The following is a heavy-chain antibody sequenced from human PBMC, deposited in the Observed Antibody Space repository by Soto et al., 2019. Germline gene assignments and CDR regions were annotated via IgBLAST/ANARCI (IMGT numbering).Heavy chain of an antibody. J-gene: IGHJ4*02. CDR1: GGPISSRGYY. D-gene: IGHD1-26*01. CDR2: IYYSGST. Sequence: SETLSLTCTVSGGPISSRGYYWSWIRQHPGKGLEWIGYIYYSGSTYYNPSLKSRVTISVDTSKNQFSLKLSSVTAADTAVYYCARASGSYTHFDYWGQGTLVTVSS. V-gene: IGHV4-31*03. CDR3: ARASGSYTHFDY.